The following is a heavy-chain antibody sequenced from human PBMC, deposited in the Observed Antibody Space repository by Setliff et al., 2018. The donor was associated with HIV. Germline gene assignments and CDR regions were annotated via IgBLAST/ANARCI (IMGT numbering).Heavy chain of an antibody. Sequence: SETLSLTCPVSGYSISSGYYWGWIRQPPGRGLEWIGAIHHSGSTNYNPSLKSRVTISVDTSKNQFSLKLSSVTAADTAVYYCNIYYYYYMDVWGKGTTVTVSS. J-gene: IGHJ6*03. CDR2: IHHSGST. V-gene: IGHV4-38-2*01. CDR3: NIYYYYYMDV. CDR1: GYSISSGYY.